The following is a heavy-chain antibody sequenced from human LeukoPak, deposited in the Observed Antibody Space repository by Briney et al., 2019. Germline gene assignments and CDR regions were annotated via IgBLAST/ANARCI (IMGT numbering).Heavy chain of an antibody. Sequence: GGSLRLSCAASGFTFSTYNMNWVRQAPGKGLEWVSYISSSSSTIYHADSVKGRFTISRDNAKNSLYLQMNSLRAEDTAVYYCARGVQWLPPDYWGQGSLVTVSS. J-gene: IGHJ4*02. CDR3: ARGVQWLPPDY. V-gene: IGHV3-48*01. CDR1: GFTFSTYN. D-gene: IGHD6-19*01. CDR2: ISSSSSTI.